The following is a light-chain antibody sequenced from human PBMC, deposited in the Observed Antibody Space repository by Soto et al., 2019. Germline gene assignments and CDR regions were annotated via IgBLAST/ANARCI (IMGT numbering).Light chain of an antibody. CDR3: QQYGSSPRT. CDR1: QSVSNSY. V-gene: IGKV3-20*01. CDR2: GAS. Sequence: EIVLTQSPGTLSLSPGERATLPCRASQSVSNSYLAWYQQKPGQAPRLLIFGASSRATGIPDRFTGSGSGTDFTLTVGRLEPEDFALYYCQQYGSSPRTFGQGTKVDIK. J-gene: IGKJ1*01.